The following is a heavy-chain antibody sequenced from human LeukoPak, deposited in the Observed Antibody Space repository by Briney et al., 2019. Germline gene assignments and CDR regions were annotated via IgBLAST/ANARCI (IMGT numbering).Heavy chain of an antibody. CDR2: IYYSGST. CDR3: ASSVKYLLVAFDI. V-gene: IGHV4-61*05. CDR1: GGSISSSSYY. J-gene: IGHJ3*02. Sequence: SETLSLTCTVSGGSISSSSYYWGWIRQPPGKGLEWIGYIYYSGSTNYNPSLKSRVTISVDTSKNQFSLKLSSVTAADTAVYYCASSVKYLLVAFDIWGQGTMVTVSS. D-gene: IGHD2-2*02.